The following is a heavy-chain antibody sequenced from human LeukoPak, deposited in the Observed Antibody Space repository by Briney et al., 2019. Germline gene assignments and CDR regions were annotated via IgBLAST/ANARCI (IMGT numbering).Heavy chain of an antibody. V-gene: IGHV3-23*01. CDR2: ISASCGST. J-gene: IGHJ3*02. Sequence: GGSLRLSCAPSGFTFSSYAMSWVRQAPEKGLEWVSAISASCGSTYHADSVKGRFTISRDNSKNTVNLQMNSLRGEDTAVYYCVKVGGSGYYPDIWGQGTMVTVSS. CDR1: GFTFSSYA. CDR3: VKVGGSGYYPDI. D-gene: IGHD3-22*01.